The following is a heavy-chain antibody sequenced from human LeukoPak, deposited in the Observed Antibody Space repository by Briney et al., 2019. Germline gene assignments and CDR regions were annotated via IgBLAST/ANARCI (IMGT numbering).Heavy chain of an antibody. D-gene: IGHD2-15*01. V-gene: IGHV4-34*01. J-gene: IGHJ6*02. CDR3: ARGRIVVVVAATTSNYYYYYGMDV. Sequence: PSETLSLTCAVYGGSFGGYYWSWIRQPPGKGLEWIGEINHSGSTNYNPSLKSRVTISVDTSKNQFSLKLSSVTAADTAVYYCARGRIVVVVAATTSNYYYYYGMDVWGQGTTVTVSS. CDR2: INHSGST. CDR1: GGSFGGYY.